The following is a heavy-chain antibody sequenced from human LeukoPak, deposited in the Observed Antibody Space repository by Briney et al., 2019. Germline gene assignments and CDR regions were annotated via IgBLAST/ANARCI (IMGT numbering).Heavy chain of an antibody. CDR2: ITTSTGKP. Sequence: ASVKVSCKASGYTFTVYSINWLRQAPGQGLEWMGWITTSTGKPTYAQGFTGRFVFSLDTSVSTTYLHINSLKAEDTAVYYCARDRHVTFLYGRRADDAFDIWGQGTMVTVSS. V-gene: IGHV7-4-1*02. J-gene: IGHJ3*02. CDR1: GYTFTVYS. D-gene: IGHD2/OR15-2a*01. CDR3: ARDRHVTFLYGRRADDAFDI.